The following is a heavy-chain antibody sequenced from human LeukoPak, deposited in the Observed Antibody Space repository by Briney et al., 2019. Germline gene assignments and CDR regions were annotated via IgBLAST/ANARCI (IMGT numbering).Heavy chain of an antibody. J-gene: IGHJ4*02. CDR3: AKPHFDY. V-gene: IGHV3-30*04. CDR1: GFTYSSYA. Sequence: PGGSLRLSCAASGFTYSSYAMHWVRQAPGKGLAWVAVISYDGSNKYYADSVKGRFTISRDNSKNTLYLKMNSLRAEDTAVYYCAKPHFDYWGQGTLVTVSS. CDR2: ISYDGSNK.